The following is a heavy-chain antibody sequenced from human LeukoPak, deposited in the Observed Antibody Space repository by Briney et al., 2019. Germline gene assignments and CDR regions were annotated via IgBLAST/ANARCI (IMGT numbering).Heavy chain of an antibody. CDR1: GGSIDSTNW. Sequence: SETLSLTCDVSGGSIDSTNWWNWVRQPPGKGLEWIGEIHHDGRINYNPSLKSRVTLSVDKSKNQFSLKLTSVTAADTAVYYCARDSGPYYYDSSGYYLNRPYWYFDLWGRGTLVTVSS. V-gene: IGHV4/OR15-8*01. CDR3: ARDSGPYYYDSSGYYLNRPYWYFDL. J-gene: IGHJ2*01. CDR2: IHHDGRI. D-gene: IGHD3-22*01.